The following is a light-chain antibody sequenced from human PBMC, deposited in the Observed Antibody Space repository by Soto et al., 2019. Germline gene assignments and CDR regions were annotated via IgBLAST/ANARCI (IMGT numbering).Light chain of an antibody. J-gene: IGLJ2*01. V-gene: IGLV1-51*01. CDR1: SSNIGSNY. Sequence: QSVLTQPPSVSAAPGQKVTISCSGSSSNIGSNYVSWYQQLPGTAPKLLMYDNNKRPSGIPDRFSGSKSGTSATLGITGIQTGDEADYYCGTGDASLSGEVIGGGTKLTVL. CDR3: GTGDASLSGEV. CDR2: DNN.